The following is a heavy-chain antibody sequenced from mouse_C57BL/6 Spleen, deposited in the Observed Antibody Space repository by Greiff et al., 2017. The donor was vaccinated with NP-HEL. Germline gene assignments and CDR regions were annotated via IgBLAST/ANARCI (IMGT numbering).Heavy chain of an antibody. CDR3: ARGGTMVRYFDV. V-gene: IGHV1-80*01. J-gene: IGHJ1*03. D-gene: IGHD2-2*01. CDR1: GYAFSSYW. CDR2: IYPGDGDT. Sequence: QVQLQQSGAELVKPGASVKISCKASGYAFSSYWMNWVKQRPGKGLEWIGQIYPGDGDTNYNGKFKGKATLTADKSSSTAYMQLSSLTSEDSAVYFCARGGTMVRYFDVWGTGTTVTVSS.